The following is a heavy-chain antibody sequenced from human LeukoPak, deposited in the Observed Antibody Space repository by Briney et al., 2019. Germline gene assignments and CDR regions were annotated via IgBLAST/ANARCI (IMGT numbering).Heavy chain of an antibody. Sequence: KPSQTLSLTCTVSGDSISNYYWTWIRQPPGKGLEWIGYIYYSGSTNYNPSLKSRVTISVDTSKNQFSLKLSSVTAADTAVYYCARWSGQRLPGMDVWGQGTTVTVSS. J-gene: IGHJ6*02. D-gene: IGHD6-25*01. CDR1: GDSISNYY. CDR2: IYYSGST. V-gene: IGHV4-59*01. CDR3: ARWSGQRLPGMDV.